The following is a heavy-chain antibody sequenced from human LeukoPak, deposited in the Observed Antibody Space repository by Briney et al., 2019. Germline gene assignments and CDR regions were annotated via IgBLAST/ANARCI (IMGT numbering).Heavy chain of an antibody. V-gene: IGHV4-31*03. J-gene: IGHJ4*02. Sequence: SETLSLTCTVSGGSTSSGGYYWSWIRQHPGKGLEWIGYIYYSGSTYYNPSLKSRVTISVDTSKNQFSLKLSSVTAADTAVYYCARLLSIAVADESTDYWGQGTLVTVSS. CDR2: IYYSGST. CDR1: GGSTSSGGYY. CDR3: ARLLSIAVADESTDY. D-gene: IGHD6-19*01.